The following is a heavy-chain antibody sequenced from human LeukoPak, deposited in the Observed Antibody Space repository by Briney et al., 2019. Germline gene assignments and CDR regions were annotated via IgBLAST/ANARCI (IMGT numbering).Heavy chain of an antibody. V-gene: IGHV1-2*02. D-gene: IGHD2-15*01. CDR1: GYTVTGYH. CDR3: ARGVLLQGRGAFDI. CDR2: INPNSGGT. J-gene: IGHJ3*02. Sequence: ASVKVSCKASGYTVTGYHMHWVRQAPGQGLEWMGWINPNSGGTNYAQKFQGRVTMTRDTSISTVYMELSSLNSDDTAVYYCARGVLLQGRGAFDIWGQGTMVTVSS.